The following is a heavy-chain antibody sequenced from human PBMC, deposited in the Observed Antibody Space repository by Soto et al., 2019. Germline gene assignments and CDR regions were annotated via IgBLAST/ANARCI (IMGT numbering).Heavy chain of an antibody. CDR3: ARDSGAWFDP. CDR2: IYYSGST. V-gene: IGHV4-59*01. Sequence: SETLSVTCTVAGESISSYDWSWIRQTPGKGLEWIGYIYYSGSTNYNPSLKSRVTISVDTSKTQFSLKLSSVTAADTAVYYCARDSGAWFDPWGQGTLVTAPQ. CDR1: GESISSYD. J-gene: IGHJ5*02. D-gene: IGHD6-25*01.